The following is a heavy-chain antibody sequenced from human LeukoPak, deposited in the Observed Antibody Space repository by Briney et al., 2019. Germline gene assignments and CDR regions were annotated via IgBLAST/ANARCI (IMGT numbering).Heavy chain of an antibody. D-gene: IGHD1-1*01. CDR1: GGSFSDYN. J-gene: IGHJ4*02. Sequence: PSETLSLTCAVYGGSFSDYNWTWLRQSPQTGLEWIGEINDSGTTHFNPSLKSRVTISVDTAKYQFSLRLSSVTAADTAVYFCARGLDLDGLDIRGQGTLVTVSS. V-gene: IGHV4-34*01. CDR3: ARGLDLDGLDI. CDR2: INDSGTT.